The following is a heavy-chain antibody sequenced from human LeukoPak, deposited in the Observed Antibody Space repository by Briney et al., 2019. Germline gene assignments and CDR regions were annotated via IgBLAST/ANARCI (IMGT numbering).Heavy chain of an antibody. CDR3: AREGRYYDFWSGYPSYGMDV. CDR1: GFTFSSYS. D-gene: IGHD3-3*01. V-gene: IGHV3-48*01. CDR2: ISSSSSTI. J-gene: IGHJ6*02. Sequence: PGGSLRLSCAASGFTFSSYSMNWVRQAPGKGLEWVSYISSSSSTIYYADSVKGRFTISRDNAKNSLYLQMNSLRAEDTAVYYCAREGRYYDFWSGYPSYGMDVWGQGTTVTVSS.